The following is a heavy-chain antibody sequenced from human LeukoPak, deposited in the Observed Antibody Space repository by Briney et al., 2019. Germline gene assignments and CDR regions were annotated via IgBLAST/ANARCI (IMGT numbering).Heavy chain of an antibody. CDR1: GGSLSGFF. CDR3: ARTSRHFYGSGTNLTPWPAGMDV. D-gene: IGHD3-10*01. Sequence: SETLSLTCTVSGGSLSGFFWTWIRQPPGGELEWIGSIYYSGSPTKYNPSLKSRVTISVDTSKSQFSLNLNSATAADTAVYYCARTSRHFYGSGTNLTPWPAGMDVWGQGTTVTVSS. J-gene: IGHJ6*02. CDR2: IYYSGSPT. V-gene: IGHV4-59*01.